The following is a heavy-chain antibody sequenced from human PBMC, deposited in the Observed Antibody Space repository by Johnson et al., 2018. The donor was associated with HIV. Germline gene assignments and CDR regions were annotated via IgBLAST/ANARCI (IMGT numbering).Heavy chain of an antibody. D-gene: IGHD6-19*01. Sequence: QVQLIESGGGVVQPGRSLRLSCAASGFSFSIYAMHWVRQAPGKGLEWVAVIRYDGSDKHYADSVKGRFTISRDNSKNTVYLEMNSLRAEDTAVYYCAKGSGSGWLRDAFDIWGQGTMVTVSS. CDR3: AKGSGSGWLRDAFDI. J-gene: IGHJ3*02. CDR2: IRYDGSDK. CDR1: GFSFSIYA. V-gene: IGHV3-30*04.